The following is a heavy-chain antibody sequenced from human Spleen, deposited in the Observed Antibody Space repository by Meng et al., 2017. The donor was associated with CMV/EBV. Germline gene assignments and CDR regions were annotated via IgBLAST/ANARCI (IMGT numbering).Heavy chain of an antibody. CDR1: GGSISSYY. CDR3: ARERRTRDAFDI. Sequence: SETLCLTCTVSGGSISSYYWTWIRQPPGKGLEWIGNIYYTGSTNYNPSLESRFTISVDTSKNQFSLKLTSVTAADTAVCYCARERRTRDAFDIWGQGTMVTVSS. D-gene: IGHD1-7*01. V-gene: IGHV4-59*01. CDR2: IYYTGST. J-gene: IGHJ3*02.